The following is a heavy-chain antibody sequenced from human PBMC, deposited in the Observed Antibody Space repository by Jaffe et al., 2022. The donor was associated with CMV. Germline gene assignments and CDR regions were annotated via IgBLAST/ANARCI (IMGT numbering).Heavy chain of an antibody. J-gene: IGHJ6*02. D-gene: IGHD3-22*01. CDR1: GYTFTSYY. V-gene: IGHV1-46*01. Sequence: QVQLVQSGAEVKKPGASVKVSCKASGYTFTSYYMHWVRQAPGQGLEWMGIINPSGGSTSYAQKFQGRVTMTRDTSTSTVYMELSSLRSEDTAVYYCARTYYDSSGYYQDLDFYYYYGMDVWGQGTTVTVSS. CDR2: INPSGGST. CDR3: ARTYYDSSGYYQDLDFYYYYGMDV.